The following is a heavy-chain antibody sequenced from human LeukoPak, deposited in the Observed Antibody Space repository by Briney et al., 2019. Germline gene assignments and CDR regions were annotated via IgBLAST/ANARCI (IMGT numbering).Heavy chain of an antibody. CDR3: ARVGTIRGIAY. CDR1: GFTFSSYG. V-gene: IGHV3-30*03. J-gene: IGHJ4*02. CDR2: ISYDGSNK. D-gene: IGHD3-9*01. Sequence: GGSLRLSCAASGFTFSSYGMHWVRQAPGKGLEWVAVISYDGSNKYYADSVKGRFTISRDNSKNTLYLQMNSLRAEDTAVYYCARVGTIRGIAYWGQGTLVTVSS.